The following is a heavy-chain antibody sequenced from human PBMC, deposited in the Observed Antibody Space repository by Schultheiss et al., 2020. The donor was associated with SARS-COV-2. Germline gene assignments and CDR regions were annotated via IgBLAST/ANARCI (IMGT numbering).Heavy chain of an antibody. CDR2: IYYSGST. J-gene: IGHJ4*02. CDR3: ARAGTVTLFDY. Sequence: SQTLSLTCTVSGGSISSYYWSWIRQPPGKGLEWIGYIYYSGSTNYNPSHKSRVTISVDTSKNQFSLKLSSVTAADTAVYYCARAGTVTLFDYWGQGTLVTVSS. D-gene: IGHD4-17*01. CDR1: GGSISSYY. V-gene: IGHV4-59*12.